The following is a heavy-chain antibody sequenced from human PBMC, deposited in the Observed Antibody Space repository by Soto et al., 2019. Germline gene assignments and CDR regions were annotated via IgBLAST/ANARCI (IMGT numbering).Heavy chain of an antibody. Sequence: QVQLQESGPRLVKPSQTLSLTCTVSGGSISSGGYYWSWIRQHPGKGLEWIGYIYYSGSTYYNPSLKSRVTISVDTSKNQLSLMLSSVTAADTAVYYCARDGAMPKWGMDVWGQGTTVTVSS. D-gene: IGHD2-2*01. CDR3: ARDGAMPKWGMDV. CDR1: GGSISSGGYY. V-gene: IGHV4-31*03. CDR2: IYYSGST. J-gene: IGHJ6*02.